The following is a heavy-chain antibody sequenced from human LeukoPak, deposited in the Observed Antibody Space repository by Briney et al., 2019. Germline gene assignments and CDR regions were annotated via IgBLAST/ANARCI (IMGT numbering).Heavy chain of an antibody. CDR1: GFTFSSHS. J-gene: IGHJ6*02. V-gene: IGHV3-21*01. Sequence: GGSLRLSCAASGFTFSSHSMNWVRQAPGKGLEWVSSISSSSSYIYYADSVKGRFTISRDNAKKSLDLQMNSLRVEDTAVYYCVRDSVIRGMDVWGQGTTVTVSS. D-gene: IGHD3-10*01. CDR2: ISSSSSYI. CDR3: VRDSVIRGMDV.